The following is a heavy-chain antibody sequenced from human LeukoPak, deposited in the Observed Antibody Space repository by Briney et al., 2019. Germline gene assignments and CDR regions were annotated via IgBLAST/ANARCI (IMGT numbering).Heavy chain of an antibody. J-gene: IGHJ4*02. CDR3: ARDSSGWYSPDY. CDR2: IIPILGIA. Sequence: ASVKVSCKASGGTFSSYAISWVRQAPGQGLEWMGRIIPILGIANYAQKFQGRVTITADKSTSTAYMELSSLRSEDTAVYYCARDSSGWYSPDYWGQGTLVTVSS. V-gene: IGHV1-69*04. CDR1: GGTFSSYA. D-gene: IGHD6-19*01.